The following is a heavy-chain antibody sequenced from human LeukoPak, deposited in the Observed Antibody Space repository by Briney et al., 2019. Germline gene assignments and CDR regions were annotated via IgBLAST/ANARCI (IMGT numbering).Heavy chain of an antibody. V-gene: IGHV3-23*01. CDR3: AKGGVRGVIRGYFDY. Sequence: GGSLRLSCAASGFTFSNYYMSWVRQAPGKGLEWVSAISGSGSSTYYADSVKGRFTISRDNSKNTLYLQMNSLRAEDTAVYYCAKGGVRGVIRGYFDYWGQGTLVTVSS. J-gene: IGHJ4*02. D-gene: IGHD3-10*01. CDR1: GFTFSNYY. CDR2: ISGSGSST.